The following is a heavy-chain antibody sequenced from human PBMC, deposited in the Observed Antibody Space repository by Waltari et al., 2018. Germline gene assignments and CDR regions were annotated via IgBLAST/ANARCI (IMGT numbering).Heavy chain of an antibody. V-gene: IGHV3-53*01. CDR2: TYSGGAT. D-gene: IGHD4-17*01. CDR1: GLDVSSNY. CDR3: ARDVNNEYGDY. J-gene: IGHJ4*02. Sequence: EVQLVESGGGLIQPGGSLRLSCAAAGLDVSSNYMSWVRQAPGKGLEWVSLTYSGGATYYADSVKGRFTISRDTSKNTLYLQMNSLRAEDTAVYYCARDVNNEYGDYWGQGTLVTVSS.